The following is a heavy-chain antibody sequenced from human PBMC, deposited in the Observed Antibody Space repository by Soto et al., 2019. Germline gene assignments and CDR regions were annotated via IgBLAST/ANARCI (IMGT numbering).Heavy chain of an antibody. J-gene: IGHJ6*02. Sequence: QVQLVQSGAEVKKPGSSVKVSCKASGGTFSSYAISWVRQAPGQGLEWMGGIIPIFGTANYAQKFQGRVTITPVESTSTAYMEMSSLRSEDTAVYYCATEKYCSGGSCYSYYGMDVWGQGTTVTVSS. CDR3: ATEKYCSGGSCYSYYGMDV. CDR1: GGTFSSYA. V-gene: IGHV1-69*01. CDR2: IIPIFGTA. D-gene: IGHD2-15*01.